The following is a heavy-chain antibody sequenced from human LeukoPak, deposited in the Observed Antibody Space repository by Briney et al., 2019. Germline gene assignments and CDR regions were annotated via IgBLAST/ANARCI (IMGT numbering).Heavy chain of an antibody. CDR3: ARERVFGESFVYGMDV. CDR1: DFTFSNYW. Sequence: GGSLRLSCAASDFTFSNYWMHWVRQAPGKGLVWVSRISSDGSSTRYADSVKGRFTISRDNAENTLYLQMSGLRAEDTALYYCARERVFGESFVYGMDVWGQGTTVIVSS. D-gene: IGHD3-10*02. CDR2: ISSDGSST. J-gene: IGHJ6*02. V-gene: IGHV3-74*01.